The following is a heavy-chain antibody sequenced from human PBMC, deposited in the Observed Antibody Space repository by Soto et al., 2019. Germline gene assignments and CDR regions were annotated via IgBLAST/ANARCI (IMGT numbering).Heavy chain of an antibody. CDR3: ARDLQKGTLAGTDGMDV. J-gene: IGHJ6*02. D-gene: IGHD6-13*01. CDR1: GYTFTGYY. Sequence: ASVKVSCKASGYTFTGYYMHWVRQAPGQGLEWMGWINPNSGGTNYAQKFQGWVTMTRDTSISTAYMELSRLRSDDTAVYYCARDLQKGTLAGTDGMDVWGQGTTVTVS. V-gene: IGHV1-2*04. CDR2: INPNSGGT.